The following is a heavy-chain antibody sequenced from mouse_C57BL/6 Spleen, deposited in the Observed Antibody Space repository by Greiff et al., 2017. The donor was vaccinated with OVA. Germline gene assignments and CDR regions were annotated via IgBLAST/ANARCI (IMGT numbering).Heavy chain of an antibody. Sequence: QVQLQQPGTELVKPGASVKLSCKASGYTFTSYWMHWVKQRPGQGLEWIGNINPSNGGTNYNEKFKSKATLTVDKSSSTAYMQLSSLTSEDSAVYDCARDTAEATWFAYWGQGTLVTVSA. V-gene: IGHV1-53*01. D-gene: IGHD3-2*02. CDR3: ARDTAEATWFAY. J-gene: IGHJ3*01. CDR1: GYTFTSYW. CDR2: INPSNGGT.